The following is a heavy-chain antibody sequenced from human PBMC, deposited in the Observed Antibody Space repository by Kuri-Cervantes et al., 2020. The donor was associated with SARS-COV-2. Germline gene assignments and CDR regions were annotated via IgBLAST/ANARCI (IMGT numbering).Heavy chain of an antibody. D-gene: IGHD3-9*01. CDR3: ARGPLPYDILTGYPMDYYYYMDV. CDR2: INPKSGGT. CDR1: GYTFTDYY. J-gene: IGHJ6*03. Sequence: ASVKVSCKTSGYTFTDYYVHWVRQAPGQGLEWMGWINPKSGGTKFAQRFQGRVTMTRDTSISTAYMELSRLRSDDTAVYYCARGPLPYDILTGYPMDYYYYMDVWGKGTTVTVSS. V-gene: IGHV1-2*02.